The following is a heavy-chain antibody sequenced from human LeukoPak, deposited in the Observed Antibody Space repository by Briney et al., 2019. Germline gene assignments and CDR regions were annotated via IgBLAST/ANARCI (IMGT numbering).Heavy chain of an antibody. J-gene: IGHJ4*02. V-gene: IGHV3-21*05. CDR2: IHSSSNYI. D-gene: IGHD1-20*01. Sequence: GGSLRLSCTASGFAFSTYWMFWVRQAPGKGLEWISYIHSSSNYIFYAASVKGRFTVSRDNVRNSLYLQMNSLRAEDTAMYYCAREYNSRATFDYWGQGTLVTVSS. CDR1: GFAFSTYW. CDR3: AREYNSRATFDY.